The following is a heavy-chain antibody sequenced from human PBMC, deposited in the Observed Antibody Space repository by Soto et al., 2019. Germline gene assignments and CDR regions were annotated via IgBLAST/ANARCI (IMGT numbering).Heavy chain of an antibody. Sequence: PSETLSLTWAVSGVSINNGDYCWSWIRQPPGKGLEWIGYIYRSGVTYYNPSLKSRVTISVDLSTNQFSLKLTSVTAADTAVYYCVRGHDSNDNWGQGTLVTVSS. CDR2: IYRSGVT. J-gene: IGHJ4*02. CDR1: GVSINNGDYC. CDR3: VRGHDSNDN. V-gene: IGHV4-30-2*01. D-gene: IGHD4-4*01.